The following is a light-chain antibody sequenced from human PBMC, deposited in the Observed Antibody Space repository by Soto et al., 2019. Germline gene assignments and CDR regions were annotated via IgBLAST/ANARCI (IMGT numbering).Light chain of an antibody. CDR2: EVN. CDR1: SSDVGGYNY. Sequence: QSVLAQPPSASGSPGQSVAISCTGTSSDVGGYNYVSWYQQYPGKAPKLMIYEVNKRPSGVPDRFSGSKSGNTASLTVSGLQAEDEADYYCNSYAGSSNVFGTGTKVTVL. J-gene: IGLJ1*01. CDR3: NSYAGSSNV. V-gene: IGLV2-8*01.